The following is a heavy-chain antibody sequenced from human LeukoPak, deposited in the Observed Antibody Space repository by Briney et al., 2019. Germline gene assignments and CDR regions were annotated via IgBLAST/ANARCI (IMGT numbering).Heavy chain of an antibody. V-gene: IGHV4-4*03. CDR2: IYHSGST. CDR3: AEDQTPGRATETGRFDP. CDR1: GGSISSSNW. J-gene: IGHJ5*02. D-gene: IGHD5-24*01. Sequence: PETLSLTCAVSGGSISSSNWWSWVRPPPGKGLEWIGEIYHSGSTNYNPSLKSRVTISVDKSKNQFSLKLSSVTAADTAVYYCAEDQTPGRATETGRFDPWGQEPWSPSPQ.